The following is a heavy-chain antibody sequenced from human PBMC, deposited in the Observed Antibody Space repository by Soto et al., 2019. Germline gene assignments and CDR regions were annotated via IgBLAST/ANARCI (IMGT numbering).Heavy chain of an antibody. CDR3: ARDGVSGGWYSFHL. V-gene: IGHV1-69*06. J-gene: IGHJ4*02. CDR1: GGSFSDYA. CDR2: IIRKFPTG. D-gene: IGHD6-19*01. Sequence: QVQLVQSGTEVKKPGSSVRVSCKVSGGSFSDYAITWVRQAPGQGLEWMGGIIRKFPTGEYAKKFQRTVKITADKSTSTVYLEVSSLRHEDTAVYYCARDGVSGGWYSFHLWGQGTQVSVSS.